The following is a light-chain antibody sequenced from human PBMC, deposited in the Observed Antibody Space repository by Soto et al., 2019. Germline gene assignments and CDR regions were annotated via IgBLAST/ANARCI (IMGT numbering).Light chain of an antibody. V-gene: IGLV2-14*01. CDR1: SSDIGDYTH. Sequence: QSALTQPASVSGSPGQSITISCTGTSSDIGDYTHVSWYQQHPGKAPKLIIYEVSDRPSGVSNRFSGSKSGNTASLTISGLHTEHEADYYCCSYTSISTSAVFGGGTKLTVL. CDR3: CSYTSISTSAV. CDR2: EVS. J-gene: IGLJ2*01.